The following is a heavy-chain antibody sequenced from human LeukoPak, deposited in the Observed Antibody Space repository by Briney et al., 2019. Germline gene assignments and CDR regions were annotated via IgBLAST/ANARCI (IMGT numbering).Heavy chain of an antibody. CDR1: GYSISSGYY. D-gene: IGHD2-2*01. J-gene: IGHJ4*02. CDR2: IYHSGST. Sequence: SETLSPTCAVSGYSISSGYYWGWIRQPPGKGLEWIGSIYHSGSTYYNPSLKSRVTISVDTSKNQFSLKLSSVTAADTAVYYCARHCSSTSCYYASDYWGQGTLVTVSS. V-gene: IGHV4-38-2*01. CDR3: ARHCSSTSCYYASDY.